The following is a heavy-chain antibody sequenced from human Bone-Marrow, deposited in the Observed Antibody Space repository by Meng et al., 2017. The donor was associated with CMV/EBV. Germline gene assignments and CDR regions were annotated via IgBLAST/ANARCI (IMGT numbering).Heavy chain of an antibody. J-gene: IGHJ4*02. Sequence: SETLSLTCIVSGGSISSSSYYWGWIRQPPGKGLEWIGNIYYSGSTYYNPSLKSRVTISVDTSKNQFSLKLSSVTAADTAVYYCATTVAGDYFDYWGQGTLVTVSS. CDR1: GGSISSSSYY. CDR2: IYYSGST. D-gene: IGHD6-19*01. V-gene: IGHV4-39*07. CDR3: ATTVAGDYFDY.